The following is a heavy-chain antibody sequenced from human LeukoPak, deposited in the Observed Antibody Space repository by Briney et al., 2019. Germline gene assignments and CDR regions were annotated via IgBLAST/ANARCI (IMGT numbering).Heavy chain of an antibody. D-gene: IGHD4-17*01. CDR2: ISSSSSYI. CDR1: GFTFSSYT. CDR3: ARDLGGYGDYGTNFDY. Sequence: KPGGSLRLSCAASGFTFSSYTMNWVRQAPGKGLEWVSAISSSSSYIYYADSVKGRFTISRHNAKRSLYLQMNSLRAEDTAVYYCARDLGGYGDYGTNFDYWGQGTLVTVSS. J-gene: IGHJ4*02. V-gene: IGHV3-21*01.